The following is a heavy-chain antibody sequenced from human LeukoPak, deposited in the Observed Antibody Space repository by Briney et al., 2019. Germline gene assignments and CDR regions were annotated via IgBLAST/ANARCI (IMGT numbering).Heavy chain of an antibody. CDR3: AKAPTYSSSFDY. Sequence: GGSLRLSCAASGFTLRSYDMSWVRQAPGKGLEWVAATSGSGVNSYYADSVRGRFTISRDNSQNSLYLQMNSLRAEDTALYYCAKAPTYSSSFDYWGQGTLVTVSS. CDR2: TSGSGVNS. CDR1: GFTLRSYD. D-gene: IGHD6-13*01. J-gene: IGHJ4*02. V-gene: IGHV3-23*01.